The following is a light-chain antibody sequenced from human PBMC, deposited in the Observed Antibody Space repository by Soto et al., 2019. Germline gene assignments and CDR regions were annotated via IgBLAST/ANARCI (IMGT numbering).Light chain of an antibody. V-gene: IGKV3-20*01. CDR2: GVS. J-gene: IGKJ4*01. CDR1: QSVSSDY. Sequence: EIVLTQSPGTLSLSPGERATLSCRASQSVSSDYLAWYQQKPGQAPRLLIFGVSNRATGIPDRFSGSGSGTEFTLTISRLEPEDFAVYYCQQYGTSPHLTFGGGTKVDIK. CDR3: QQYGTSPHLT.